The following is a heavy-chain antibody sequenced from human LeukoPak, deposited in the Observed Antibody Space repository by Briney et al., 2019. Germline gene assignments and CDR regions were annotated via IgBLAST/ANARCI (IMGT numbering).Heavy chain of an antibody. J-gene: IGHJ5*02. CDR1: GFTFSSYW. D-gene: IGHD4-17*01. CDR3: ARDSRYGDYGYNFAS. CDR2: ISYDGSNK. Sequence: GGSLRLSCAASGFTFSSYWMNWVRQAPGKGLEWVAVISYDGSNKYYADSVKGRFTISIDNSKNTLYLQMNSLRAEDTAVYYCARDSRYGDYGYNFASWGQGTLVTVSS. V-gene: IGHV3-30-3*01.